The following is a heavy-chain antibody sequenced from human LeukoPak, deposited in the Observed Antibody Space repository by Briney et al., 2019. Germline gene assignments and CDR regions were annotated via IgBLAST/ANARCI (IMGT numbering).Heavy chain of an antibody. D-gene: IGHD2-15*01. V-gene: IGHV3-73*01. J-gene: IGHJ5*02. CDR1: GFSFSGST. CDR3: TRDRGTYNWFDP. Sequence: GGSLRLSCAASGFSFSGSTVHWVRQSSGKGLEWVGHIDKKDNLYATAYAESVKGRFTISRDDSRDTAFLHMDSLKTEDTALYYCTRDRGTYNWFDPWGQGTLVTVSS. CDR2: IDKKDNLYAT.